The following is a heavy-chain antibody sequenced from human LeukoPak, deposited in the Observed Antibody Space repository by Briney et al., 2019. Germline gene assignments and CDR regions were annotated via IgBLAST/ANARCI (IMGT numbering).Heavy chain of an antibody. CDR3: ARGPLIAAAGTC. Sequence: PGGSLRLSCAASGFTFSSYWMSWVRQAPGEGLEWVAKINQDGTEKAYVDSVRGRFTISRDNAKNSLFLQMNSLRAEDTAVYYCARGPLIAAAGTCWGQGTLVTVSS. CDR1: GFTFSSYW. V-gene: IGHV3-7*03. J-gene: IGHJ4*02. CDR2: INQDGTEK. D-gene: IGHD6-13*01.